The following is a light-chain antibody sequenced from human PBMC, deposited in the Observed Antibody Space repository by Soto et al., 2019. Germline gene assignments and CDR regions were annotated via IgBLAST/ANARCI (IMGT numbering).Light chain of an antibody. CDR2: GAS. V-gene: IGKV3-15*01. CDR3: QQRSYPPIT. CDR1: QSISTN. Sequence: IMLSQSPATVSLSQGERATLSCRASQSISTNLAWYQQKPGQAPRLLIFGASTRATGIPARFSGSGSGTEFTLTISSLQPEDVAVYCCQQRSYPPITFGQGTRLEI. J-gene: IGKJ5*01.